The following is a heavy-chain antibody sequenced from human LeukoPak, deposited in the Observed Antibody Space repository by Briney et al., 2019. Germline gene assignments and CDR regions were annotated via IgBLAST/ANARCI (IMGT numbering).Heavy chain of an antibody. Sequence: ASVRVSCKASGYTFTSYSFSWVRQAPGQRPEWMGWMSPKSGDTDYAQKFQDRVTMTRNTSISTAYMELSSLRSDDTAVYYCARGPPNWGYDYWGPGTLVTVSS. D-gene: IGHD7-27*01. V-gene: IGHV1-8*02. J-gene: IGHJ4*02. CDR1: GYTFTSYS. CDR3: ARGPPNWGYDY. CDR2: MSPKSGDT.